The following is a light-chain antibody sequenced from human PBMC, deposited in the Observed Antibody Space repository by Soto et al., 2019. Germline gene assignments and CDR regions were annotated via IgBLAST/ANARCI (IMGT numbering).Light chain of an antibody. CDR3: QQYSTLPHT. CDR2: GIS. J-gene: IGKJ2*01. V-gene: IGKV3-20*01. CDR1: QSVSNSF. Sequence: ESVLTQSPDTLSLSPGDRATLSRRTSQSVSNSFFAWYQQKPGQAPRLLIYGISTRATGIPDRFSGSGSGTDFTLTISRLEPEDFVVYFCQQYSTLPHTFGHGTKLEVK.